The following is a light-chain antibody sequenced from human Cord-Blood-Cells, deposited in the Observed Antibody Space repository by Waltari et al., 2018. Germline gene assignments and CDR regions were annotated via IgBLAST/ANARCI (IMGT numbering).Light chain of an antibody. V-gene: IGKV1-39*01. Sequence: DIQMTQSQSSLSASVGDRVTITCRASQSISSYLNWYQQKPGKAPKLLIYAASSLQSGVPSRFSGSGSGTDFTLTISSLQPEDFATYYGQQRYSTPRTFGQGTKLEIK. J-gene: IGKJ2*01. CDR2: AAS. CDR1: QSISSY. CDR3: QQRYSTPRT.